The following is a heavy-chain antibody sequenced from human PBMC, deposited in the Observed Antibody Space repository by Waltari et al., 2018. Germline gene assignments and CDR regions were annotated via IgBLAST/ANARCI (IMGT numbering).Heavy chain of an antibody. J-gene: IGHJ3*02. CDR1: GFSFSSYS. CDR3: ARDVDRGYSYVPDAFDI. Sequence: VQLVVSGGGLVKPGGSVRLHCAASGFSFSSYSLNWFRQSPGGGLEWVSSISSGSRYIYYADAVKGRFTISRDNAKNSLYLQMNSLRAEDTAVYYCARDVDRGYSYVPDAFDIWGQGTMVTVSS. V-gene: IGHV3-21*01. D-gene: IGHD5-18*01. CDR2: ISSGSRYI.